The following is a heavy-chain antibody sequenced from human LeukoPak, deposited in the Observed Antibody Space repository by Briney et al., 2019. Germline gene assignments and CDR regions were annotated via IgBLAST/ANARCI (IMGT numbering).Heavy chain of an antibody. Sequence: GGSLRLSCAASEFRFGSYAMSWVRQAPRKGPEWVGFIRSKAYGGTTEYAASVKGRFTISRDDSKSIAYLQMNSLKTEDTAVYYCTRARIQLWLLNDYWGQGTLVTVSS. CDR3: TRARIQLWLLNDY. J-gene: IGHJ4*02. CDR1: EFRFGSYA. D-gene: IGHD5-18*01. V-gene: IGHV3-49*04. CDR2: IRSKAYGGTT.